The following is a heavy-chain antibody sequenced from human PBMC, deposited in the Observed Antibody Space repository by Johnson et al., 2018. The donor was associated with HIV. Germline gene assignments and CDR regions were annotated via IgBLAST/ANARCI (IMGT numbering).Heavy chain of an antibody. CDR1: GFTFNNYA. V-gene: IGHV3-30*04. D-gene: IGHD6-13*01. Sequence: QVQLVESGGDLVQPGGSLRLSCAASGFTFNNYAMHWVRQAPGKGLEWVAVISYDGSYEYYADSVKGRFTISRDNFKNTLYLEMNSLRVEDTAVYYCAKVVTSSSSWQDDAFDIWGQGTVVTVSS. CDR2: ISYDGSYE. CDR3: AKVVTSSSSWQDDAFDI. J-gene: IGHJ3*02.